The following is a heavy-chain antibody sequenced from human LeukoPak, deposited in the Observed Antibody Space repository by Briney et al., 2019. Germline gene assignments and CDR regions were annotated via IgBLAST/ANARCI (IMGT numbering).Heavy chain of an antibody. Sequence: GGSLGLSCAASGFTFDDYGMSWVRQAPGKGLEWVSGINWNGGSTGYADSVKGRFTISRDNAKNSLYLQMNSLRAEDTALYYCATLLPLGARDYWGQGTLVTVSS. V-gene: IGHV3-20*04. CDR1: GFTFDDYG. CDR2: INWNGGST. J-gene: IGHJ4*02. D-gene: IGHD1-26*01. CDR3: ATLLPLGARDY.